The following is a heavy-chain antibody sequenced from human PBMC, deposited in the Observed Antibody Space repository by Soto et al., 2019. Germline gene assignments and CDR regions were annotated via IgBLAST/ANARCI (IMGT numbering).Heavy chain of an antibody. D-gene: IGHD1-7*01. V-gene: IGHV1-18*01. CDR1: GYAFINYA. CDR2: LSPSNDNS. Sequence: QVQMVQSGAEVKKPGTSVKVSCKASGYAFINYAVTWVRQAPGEGLEWMGWLSPSNDNSYSAQKFQDRVTMSTETSSNTDYMELRRLTSDDTAVYYCSREGGNTGTSDYWCQGTLVTVSS. J-gene: IGHJ4*02. CDR3: SREGGNTGTSDY.